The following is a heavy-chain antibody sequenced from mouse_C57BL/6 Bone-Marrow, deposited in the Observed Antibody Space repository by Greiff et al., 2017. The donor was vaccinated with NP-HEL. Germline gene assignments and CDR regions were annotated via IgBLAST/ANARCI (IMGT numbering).Heavy chain of an antibody. CDR1: GFTFSDYG. Sequence: EVQVVESGGGLVKPGGSLKLSCAASGFTFSDYGMHWVRQAPEKGLEWVAYISSGSSTIYYADTVKGRFTISRDNAKNTLFLQMTSLRSEDTAMHYCARGGYYYGSSYYWYFDVWGTGTTVTVSS. J-gene: IGHJ1*03. CDR3: ARGGYYYGSSYYWYFDV. D-gene: IGHD1-1*01. V-gene: IGHV5-17*01. CDR2: ISSGSSTI.